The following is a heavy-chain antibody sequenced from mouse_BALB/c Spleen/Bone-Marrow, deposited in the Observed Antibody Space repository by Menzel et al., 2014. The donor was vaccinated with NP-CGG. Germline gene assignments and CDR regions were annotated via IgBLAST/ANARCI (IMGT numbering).Heavy chain of an antibody. Sequence: VQRVESGPGLVAPSQSLSITCTVSGFSLTSYGVSWVRQPPGKGLEWLGVIWGDGNTNYHSALISSLSISKENSKSQVFLKLNRLQTDDSATYYCAIYYRSSWFAYWGQGTLVTVSA. CDR2: IWGDGNT. J-gene: IGHJ3*01. CDR1: GFSLTSYG. CDR3: AIYYRSSWFAY. V-gene: IGHV2-3*01. D-gene: IGHD2-14*01.